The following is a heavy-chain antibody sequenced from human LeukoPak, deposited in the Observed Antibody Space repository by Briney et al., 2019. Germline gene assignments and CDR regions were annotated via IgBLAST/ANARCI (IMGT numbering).Heavy chain of an antibody. D-gene: IGHD1-26*01. Sequence: GGSLRLSCAASGFTFSSYGMHWVRQAPGKGLEWVAFIRYDGSNKYYADSVKGRFTISRDNSKNTLYLQMNSLRADDTAVYYCAKIVGVDFDYWGQGTLVTVSS. J-gene: IGHJ4*02. V-gene: IGHV3-30*02. CDR3: AKIVGVDFDY. CDR2: IRYDGSNK. CDR1: GFTFSSYG.